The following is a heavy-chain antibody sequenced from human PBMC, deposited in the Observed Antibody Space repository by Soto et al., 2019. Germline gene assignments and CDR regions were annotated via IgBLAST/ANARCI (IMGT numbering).Heavy chain of an antibody. V-gene: IGHV3-33*01. J-gene: IGHJ6*02. D-gene: IGHD6-13*01. Sequence: QVQLVESGGGVVQPGRSLRLSCAASGFTFSSYGMHWVRQAPGKGLEWVAVIWYDGSNKYYADSVKGRFTISRDNSKNTLYLQMNSLRAEDTAMYYCARDPWIAAGEVYGMDVWGQGTTVTVSS. CDR3: ARDPWIAAGEVYGMDV. CDR2: IWYDGSNK. CDR1: GFTFSSYG.